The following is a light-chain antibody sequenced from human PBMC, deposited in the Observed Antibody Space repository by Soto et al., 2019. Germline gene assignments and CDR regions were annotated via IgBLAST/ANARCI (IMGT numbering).Light chain of an antibody. J-gene: IGKJ1*01. CDR1: QHVSSH. Sequence: EIVMTQSPATLCVSTGERVTLSCRASQHVSSHLAWYQQKRGQAPSLLIYGASTRATGIPARFSGSGSGTEFTLTISSLQSEDFAIYFCQQYNNWPRTFGQGTKVDI. V-gene: IGKV3-15*01. CDR2: GAS. CDR3: QQYNNWPRT.